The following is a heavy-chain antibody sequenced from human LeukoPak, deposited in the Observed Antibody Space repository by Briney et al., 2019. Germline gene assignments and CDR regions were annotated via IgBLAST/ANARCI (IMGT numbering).Heavy chain of an antibody. CDR1: GFTFSDFY. CDR3: AKCPVDYGTYYFDY. CDR2: ISGSGGST. J-gene: IGHJ4*02. D-gene: IGHD4-17*01. Sequence: GGSLRLSCAASGFTFSDFYMTWIRQAPGKGLEWVSAISGSGGSTYYADSVKGRFTISRDNSKNTLYLQMNSLRAEDTAVYYCAKCPVDYGTYYFDYWGQGTLVTVSS. V-gene: IGHV3-23*01.